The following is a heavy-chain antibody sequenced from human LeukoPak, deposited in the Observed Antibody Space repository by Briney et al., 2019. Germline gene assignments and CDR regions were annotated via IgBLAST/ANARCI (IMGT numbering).Heavy chain of an antibody. CDR1: GVTFSSYG. J-gene: IGHJ3*02. Sequence: PGGSLRLSCAASGVTFSSYGMNWVRQAPGKGLEWVAYISSSSGRTIYYADSVKGRFTISRDNAKNTLYLQMNSLRADDTAVYYCARGGRAFDIWGHGTMVTVSS. V-gene: IGHV3-48*04. CDR2: ISSSSGRTI. CDR3: ARGGRAFDI. D-gene: IGHD3-16*01.